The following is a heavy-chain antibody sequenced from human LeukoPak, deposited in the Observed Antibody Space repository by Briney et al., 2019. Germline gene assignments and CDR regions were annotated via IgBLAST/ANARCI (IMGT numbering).Heavy chain of an antibody. CDR2: INHSGST. CDR3: ARGPSYCSSTSCYVRYYYYYYGMDV. J-gene: IGHJ6*02. D-gene: IGHD2-2*01. Sequence: PSETLSLTCAVYGGSFSGYYWSWIRQPPGKGLEWIGEINHSGSTNYNPSLKSRVTISVDTSKNQFSLKLSSVTAADTAVYYCARGPSYCSSTSCYVRYYYYYYGMDVWGQGTTVTVSS. CDR1: GGSFSGYY. V-gene: IGHV4-34*01.